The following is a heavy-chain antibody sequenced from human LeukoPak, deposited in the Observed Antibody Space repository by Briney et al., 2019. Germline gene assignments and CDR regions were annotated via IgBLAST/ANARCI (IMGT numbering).Heavy chain of an antibody. D-gene: IGHD3-9*01. CDR3: TRDLMDYDVSTGLHHYYMDV. CDR1: GFTFSSYW. Sequence: GGSLRLSCVASGFTFSSYWMHWVRQDPRKGLVWVSRINGDGRNINYADSVRGRFTISRDTAKNTLYLQMNTLRVEDTAVYYCTRDLMDYDVSTGLHHYYMDVWGQGTTVTVSS. J-gene: IGHJ6*02. V-gene: IGHV3-74*01. CDR2: INGDGRNI.